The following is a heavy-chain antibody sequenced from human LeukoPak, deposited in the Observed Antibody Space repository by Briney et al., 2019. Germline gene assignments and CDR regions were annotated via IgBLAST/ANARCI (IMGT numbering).Heavy chain of an antibody. V-gene: IGHV3-11*01. J-gene: IGHJ4*02. Sequence: GGSLRLSCAVSGLNFNDHYIIWIRQAPGKGLEWVSHIGSTGGAILYADSVKGRFTISRYNAKRSVYLEMNSLRVEDTAVYYCATSLSIATTSNYWGQGTLVTVSS. D-gene: IGHD1/OR15-1a*01. CDR1: GLNFNDHY. CDR3: ATSLSIATTSNY. CDR2: IGSTGGAI.